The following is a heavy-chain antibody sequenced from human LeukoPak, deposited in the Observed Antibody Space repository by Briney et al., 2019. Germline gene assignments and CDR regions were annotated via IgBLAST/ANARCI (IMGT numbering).Heavy chain of an antibody. V-gene: IGHV3-30*02. Sequence: GGSLRLSCQTSGFVFSNYGMHWVRQAPGKGLEWVAFVRYDESNEYYADSVKGRFTISRDNSRNTLYLQMNSLRAEDTGVYSCAKDSNSGYVSVGPDYCGLGTLVTVSS. CDR3: AKDSNSGYVSVGPDY. CDR1: GFVFSNYG. J-gene: IGHJ4*02. CDR2: VRYDESNE. D-gene: IGHD5-12*01.